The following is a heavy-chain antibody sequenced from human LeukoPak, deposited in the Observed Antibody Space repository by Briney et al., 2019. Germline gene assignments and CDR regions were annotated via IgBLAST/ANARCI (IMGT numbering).Heavy chain of an antibody. D-gene: IGHD4-17*01. V-gene: IGHV3-23*01. CDR1: GFTFRSFA. J-gene: IGHJ4*02. CDR2: ISGGGGAT. Sequence: PGGPLRLSCAVSGFTFRSFAMSWVRQAPGKGLEWVLTISGGGGATYYADSVKGRFTISRDNSKDTLFVLYLQMDSLRAEDTAMYYCAIHGDYGYYFDYWGQGTLVSVSS. CDR3: AIHGDYGYYFDY.